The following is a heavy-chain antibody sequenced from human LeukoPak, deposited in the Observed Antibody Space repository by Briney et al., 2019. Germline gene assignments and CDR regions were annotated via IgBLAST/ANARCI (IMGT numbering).Heavy chain of an antibody. CDR3: ARADYGGNLFFDY. CDR1: GFTFSSFV. V-gene: IGHV3-30-3*01. J-gene: IGHJ4*02. CDR2: ISYDGSKK. Sequence: GGSLRLSCAASGFTFSSFVMHWVRQAPGKGLEWVAVISYDGSKKYYADSVKGRFTVSRDNPKHTLYLQMNSLRTEDTAVYYCARADYGGNLFFDYWGQGALVTVSS. D-gene: IGHD4-23*01.